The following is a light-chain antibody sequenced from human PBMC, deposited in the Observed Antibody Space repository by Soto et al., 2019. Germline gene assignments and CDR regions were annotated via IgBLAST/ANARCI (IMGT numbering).Light chain of an antibody. CDR3: QHYNTYPLT. J-gene: IGKJ1*01. CDR2: HAS. V-gene: IGKV1-5*01. Sequence: DIQMTQSPSTLSASIGDRVTITCRASQTINNWLAWYQQKPGKAPNLLIYHASNLETGVPSRFSGSVFGTEFTLTISILQPDDFATYYCQHYNTYPLTFGQGTKVDIK. CDR1: QTINNW.